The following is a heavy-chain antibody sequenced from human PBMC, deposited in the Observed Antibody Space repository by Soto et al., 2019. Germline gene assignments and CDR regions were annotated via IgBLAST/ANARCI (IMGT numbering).Heavy chain of an antibody. V-gene: IGHV3-48*04. D-gene: IGHD3-9*01. CDR3: AREWDILTGYYQYYLDY. Sequence: GGSLRLSCAASGFTFNSYSMNWVRQAPGKGLEWVSYISSSSSTIYYADSVKGRFTISRDNAKNSLYLQMNSLRAEDTAVYYCAREWDILTGYYQYYLDYWGQGTLVTVSS. CDR1: GFTFNSYS. CDR2: ISSSSSTI. J-gene: IGHJ4*02.